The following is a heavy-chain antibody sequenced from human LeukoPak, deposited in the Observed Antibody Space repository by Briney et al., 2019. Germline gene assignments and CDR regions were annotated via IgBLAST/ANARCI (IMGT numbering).Heavy chain of an antibody. CDR2: ISNDVISTIST. V-gene: IGHV3-74*01. D-gene: IGHD1-26*01. CDR1: GFTFSTHW. Sequence: GGSLRLSCEASGFTFSTHWMHWVRQVPGKGLVWISRISNDVISTISTSYADSVKGRFTISRDNSKNTLYLQMNSLRAEDTAVYYCAKPLYSGSYYPHYWGQGTLVTVSS. CDR3: AKPLYSGSYYPHY. J-gene: IGHJ4*02.